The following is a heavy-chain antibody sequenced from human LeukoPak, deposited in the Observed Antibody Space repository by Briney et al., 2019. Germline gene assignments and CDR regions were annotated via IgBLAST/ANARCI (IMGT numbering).Heavy chain of an antibody. Sequence: ASVTVSCKASGYTFIGYYTHWVRQAPGQGLEWMGWINPNSGGTNYAQKFQARVTMSRDTSISTAYIELSRLRSDDTAVYYCARDLFDGSGYYSSGYWGQGTLVTVSS. CDR3: ARDLFDGSGYYSSGY. J-gene: IGHJ4*02. CDR1: GYTFIGYY. D-gene: IGHD3-22*01. CDR2: INPNSGGT. V-gene: IGHV1-2*02.